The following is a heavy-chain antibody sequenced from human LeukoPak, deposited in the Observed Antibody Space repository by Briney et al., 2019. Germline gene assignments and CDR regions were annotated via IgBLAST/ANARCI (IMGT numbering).Heavy chain of an antibody. CDR2: INHSGST. V-gene: IGHV4-34*01. Sequence: SENLSLTCAVYGGSFSGYYWSWIRQPPGKGLEWIGEINHSGSTNYNPSLKSRVTISVDTSKNQFSLKLSSVTAADTAVYYCARVGVVGATHWFDPWGQGTLVTVSS. CDR1: GGSFSGYY. CDR3: ARVGVVGATHWFDP. D-gene: IGHD1-26*01. J-gene: IGHJ5*02.